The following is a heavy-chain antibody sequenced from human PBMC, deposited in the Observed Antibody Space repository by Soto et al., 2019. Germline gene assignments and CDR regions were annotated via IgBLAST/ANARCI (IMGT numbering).Heavy chain of an antibody. J-gene: IGHJ4*02. Sequence: PSETLSLTCAPYGGSFSAYYWSWIRQPPGKGLEWIGEINHRGSTNYNPSLKSRVTISVDTSKSQFSLKLSSVTAADTAVYYCARTYSSSWSPFEYWGQGTLVTVSS. CDR1: GGSFSAYY. V-gene: IGHV4-34*01. CDR3: ARTYSSSWSPFEY. CDR2: INHRGST. D-gene: IGHD6-13*01.